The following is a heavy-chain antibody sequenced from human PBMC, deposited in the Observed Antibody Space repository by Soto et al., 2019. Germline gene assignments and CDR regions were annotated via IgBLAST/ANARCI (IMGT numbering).Heavy chain of an antibody. V-gene: IGHV4-4*02. Sequence: PSAILSFTCAVSGGSFTRNNWWTWVRQPPGQWLEWIGEIYRTGSTNYNPSLKSRVTISLDKSENQFSLKVTSLTAADTAVYYCASRDPGTSVDYWGQGTLVTVSS. J-gene: IGHJ4*02. CDR3: ASRDPGTSVDY. D-gene: IGHD1-7*01. CDR2: IYRTGST. CDR1: GGSFTRNNW.